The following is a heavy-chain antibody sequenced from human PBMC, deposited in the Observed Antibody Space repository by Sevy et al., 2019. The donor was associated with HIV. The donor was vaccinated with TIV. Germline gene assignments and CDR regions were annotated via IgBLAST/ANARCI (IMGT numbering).Heavy chain of an antibody. CDR1: GFTFDDYT. CDR2: ISWDGGST. D-gene: IGHD3-9*01. Sequence: GGSLRLSCAASGFTFDDYTMHWVRQAPGKGLEWVSLISWDGGSTYYADSVKGRFTISRDNSKNSLYLQMNRLRTEDTAMYYCANGLGIMDAFDIWGQGTMVTVSS. V-gene: IGHV3-43*01. CDR3: ANGLGIMDAFDI. J-gene: IGHJ3*02.